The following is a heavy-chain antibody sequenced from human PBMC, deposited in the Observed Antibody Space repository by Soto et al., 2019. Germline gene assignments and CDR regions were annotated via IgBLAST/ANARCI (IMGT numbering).Heavy chain of an antibody. V-gene: IGHV3-23*01. Sequence: GGSLRLSCAASGFTFSSYSMSWVRQAPGKGLEWVSMISDSGDRTYYAGSVRGRFTMSRDNSKNTVYLQMDSLRAEDTAVYYCIKGGWLDYWGQGTLVTVSS. CDR3: IKGGWLDY. D-gene: IGHD5-12*01. CDR1: GFTFSSYS. J-gene: IGHJ4*02. CDR2: ISDSGDRT.